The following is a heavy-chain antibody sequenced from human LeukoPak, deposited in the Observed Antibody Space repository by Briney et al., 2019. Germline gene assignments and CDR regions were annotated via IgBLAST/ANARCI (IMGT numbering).Heavy chain of an antibody. Sequence: SETLSLTCTVSGGSISSYYWSWIRQPPGKGLEWIGYIYYSGSTNYNPSLKSRVTISVDTSKNQFSLKLNSVTATDTAVYYCAREGLAARRGGFDIWGQGTVVTVSS. CDR3: AREGLAARRGGFDI. J-gene: IGHJ3*02. CDR2: IYYSGST. V-gene: IGHV4-59*01. D-gene: IGHD6-6*01. CDR1: GGSISSYY.